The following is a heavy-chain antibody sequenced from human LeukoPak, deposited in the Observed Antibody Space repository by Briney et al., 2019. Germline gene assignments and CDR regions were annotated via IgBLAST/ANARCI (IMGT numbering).Heavy chain of an antibody. J-gene: IGHJ5*02. CDR3: ARDAPELENWFDP. CDR1: GYTFTTYG. CDR2: ISAYNGNT. D-gene: IGHD3-3*02. Sequence: ASVKVSCKASGYTFTTYGISWVRQAPGQGLEWMGWISAYNGNTNYAQKFQGRVTMTTDTSTSTAYMELRSLRSDDTAVYYCARDAPELENWFDPWGQGTLVTVSS. V-gene: IGHV1-18*01.